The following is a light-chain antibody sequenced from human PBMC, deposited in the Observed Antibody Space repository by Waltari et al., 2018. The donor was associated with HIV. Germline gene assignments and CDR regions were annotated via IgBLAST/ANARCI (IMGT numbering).Light chain of an antibody. CDR3: SSSRV. V-gene: IGLV2-8*01. CDR2: ELS. J-gene: IGLJ3*02. CDR1: SSDVGGYNY. Sequence: QSALTQPPSASGSPGQSVTISCPGTSSDVGGYNYVSWYQQHPGKAPKLMIYELSKLPTGVPDRFSGSKSGNTAALTVAGLQAEDEADYYCSSSRVFGGGTKLTVL.